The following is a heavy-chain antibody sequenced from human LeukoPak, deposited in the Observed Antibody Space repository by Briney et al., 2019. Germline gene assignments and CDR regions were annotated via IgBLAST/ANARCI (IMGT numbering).Heavy chain of an antibody. CDR3: ARGLNYDSSGYYSPFDY. J-gene: IGHJ4*02. CDR2: IYYSGST. V-gene: IGHV4-59*01. CDR1: GGSISSYY. D-gene: IGHD3-22*01. Sequence: SETLSLTCTVSGGSISSYYWSWIRQPPGKGLEWIGYIYYSGSTNYNPSLKSRVTISVDTSKNQFSLKLSSVTAADTAVYYCARGLNYDSSGYYSPFDYWGQGTLVTVSS.